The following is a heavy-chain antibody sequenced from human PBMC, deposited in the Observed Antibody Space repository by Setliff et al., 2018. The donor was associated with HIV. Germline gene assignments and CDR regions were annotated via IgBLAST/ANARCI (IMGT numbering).Heavy chain of an antibody. V-gene: IGHV3-73*01. CDR2: IRNKANGYGT. Sequence: SPRLSCAASGFTFSGSALHWVRQASGKGLEWVGHIRNKANGYGTVYAASVKGRFTISRDNAKDSLYLQMNSLRGEDTAVYYCAGSRGYFVKAEWGQGTLVTVSS. D-gene: IGHD3-22*01. CDR1: GFTFSGSA. CDR3: AGSRGYFVKAE. J-gene: IGHJ4*02.